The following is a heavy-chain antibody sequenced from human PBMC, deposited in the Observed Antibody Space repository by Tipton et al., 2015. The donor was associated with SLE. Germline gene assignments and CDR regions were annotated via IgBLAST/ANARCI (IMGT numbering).Heavy chain of an antibody. CDR3: ASQLLSNFDY. Sequence: SLRLSCAASGFTFSIYSTHWVRQAPGKGLEWVAVISYDGSNKHYADSVKGRFTISRDNSKNTLYLQMNSLRVEDTAVYYCASQLLSNFDYWGQGTLVTVPS. CDR1: GFTFSIYS. CDR2: ISYDGSNK. V-gene: IGHV3-30*04. J-gene: IGHJ4*02. D-gene: IGHD5/OR15-5a*01.